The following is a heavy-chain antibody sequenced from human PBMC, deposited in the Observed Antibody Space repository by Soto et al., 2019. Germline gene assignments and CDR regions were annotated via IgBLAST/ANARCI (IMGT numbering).Heavy chain of an antibody. CDR1: GFTFNNYG. CDR3: AREAGYHGTIGQQRPDW. CDR2: IWHDGSNK. V-gene: IGHV3-33*01. D-gene: IGHD6-25*01. Sequence: VQLVESGGGIVQPGGSLGLSCAASGFTFNNYGMHWVRQAPGRGLERVAGIWHDGSNKYYTDSVKARFTISRDYSKNMLYLQINSRRAEDTAVYHCAREAGYHGTIGQQRPDWWGQGKMVTVSS. J-gene: IGHJ4*02.